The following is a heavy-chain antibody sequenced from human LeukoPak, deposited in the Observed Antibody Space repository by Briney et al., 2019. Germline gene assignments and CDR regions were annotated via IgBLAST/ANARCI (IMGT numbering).Heavy chain of an antibody. V-gene: IGHV4-4*07. CDR2: IYTSGST. Sequence: SETLSLTCTVSGGSISSYYWSWVRQPAGKGLEWIGRIYTSGSTNYNPSLKSRVTMSVDTSKNQFSLKLSSVTAADTAVYYCARVVVVAAKNYYYYYYMDVWGKGTTVTVSS. CDR3: ARVVVVAAKNYYYYYYMDV. J-gene: IGHJ6*03. CDR1: GGSISSYY. D-gene: IGHD2-15*01.